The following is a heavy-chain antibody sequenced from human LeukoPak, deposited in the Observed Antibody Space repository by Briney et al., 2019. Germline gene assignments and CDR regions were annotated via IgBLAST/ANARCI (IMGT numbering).Heavy chain of an antibody. V-gene: IGHV3-7*01. CDR2: IQQEGKEK. Sequence: GGSLRLSCVASGFNFNFYYMSWVRQPPGKGLEWVANIQQEGKEKYYGDSVKGRFTVSRDNAKNSLYLQMQSLRPEDTAVYYCARDRGGGWFDPWGRGTPVTVSS. CDR1: GFNFNFYY. D-gene: IGHD3-10*01. CDR3: ARDRGGGWFDP. J-gene: IGHJ5*02.